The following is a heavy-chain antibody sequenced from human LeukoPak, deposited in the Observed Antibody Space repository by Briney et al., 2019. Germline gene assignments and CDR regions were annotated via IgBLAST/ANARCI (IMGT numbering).Heavy chain of an antibody. J-gene: IGHJ4*02. V-gene: IGHV4-38-2*02. CDR2: IYHSGNT. CDR3: ARDRRTAAFDY. Sequence: SETLSLTCTVSGYSISSGYYWGWIRQPPGKGLEWIGSIYHSGNTYYNPSLKSRVTISVDTSKNQCSLKLSSVTAADTAVYYCARDRRTAAFDYWGQGTLVTVSS. D-gene: IGHD2-2*01. CDR1: GYSISSGYY.